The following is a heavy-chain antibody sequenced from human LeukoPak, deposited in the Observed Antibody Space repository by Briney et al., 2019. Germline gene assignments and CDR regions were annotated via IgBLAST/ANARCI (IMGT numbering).Heavy chain of an antibody. CDR1: GFTFNTYS. V-gene: IGHV3-43*01. CDR2: ISWDGGST. D-gene: IGHD5-12*01. Sequence: GGSLRLSCVASGFTFNTYSMNWVRQAPGKGLEWVSLISWDGGSTYYADSVKGRLTISRDNSKNSLYLQMNSLRAEDTAVYYCARDQSGYVHDAFDIWGQGTMVTVSS. CDR3: ARDQSGYVHDAFDI. J-gene: IGHJ3*02.